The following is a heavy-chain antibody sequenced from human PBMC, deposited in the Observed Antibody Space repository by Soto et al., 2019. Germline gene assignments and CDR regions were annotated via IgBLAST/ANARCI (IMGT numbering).Heavy chain of an antibody. D-gene: IGHD3-3*01. CDR3: ARDSSNPDFWSGYLSGQNYYYYMDV. Sequence: GGSLRLSCAASGFTFSSYSMNWVRQAPGKGLEWVSYISSSSSTIYYVDVVKGRLTITRDNAKNSLHLQMNSLKAEDTLVYYCARDSSNPDFWSGYLSGQNYYYYMDVWGKGTTVTVSS. CDR2: ISSSSSTI. V-gene: IGHV3-48*01. J-gene: IGHJ6*03. CDR1: GFTFSSYS.